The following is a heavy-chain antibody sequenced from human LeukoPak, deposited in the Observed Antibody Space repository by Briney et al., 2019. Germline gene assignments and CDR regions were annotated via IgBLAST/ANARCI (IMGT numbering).Heavy chain of an antibody. V-gene: IGHV3-53*01. CDR2: ISSGGNT. CDR3: ATRQRSGYYYGMDV. Sequence: PGGSLRLSCAASGFTFSSYAMHWVRQAPGEGLEWVAIISSGGNTYYADSVKGRFTISRDNSKNTLYLQMNSLRAEDTAIYYCATRQRSGYYYGMDVWGQGTTVTVSS. CDR1: GFTFSSYA. D-gene: IGHD5-18*01. J-gene: IGHJ6*02.